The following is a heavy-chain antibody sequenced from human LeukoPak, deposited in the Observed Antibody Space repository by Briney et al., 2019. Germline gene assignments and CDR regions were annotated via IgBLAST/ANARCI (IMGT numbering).Heavy chain of an antibody. CDR1: GGSFSGYY. V-gene: IGHV4-34*01. J-gene: IGHJ4*02. D-gene: IGHD3-3*01. CDR2: FYHGGST. Sequence: SETLSLTCAVYGGSFSGYYWGWIRQPPGKGLEWIGTFYHGGSTYYNPSLKSRVTISVDTSNNQFSLELKSVTAADTAVYYCVFNGYYSLDFWGQGTLVTVSS. CDR3: VFNGYYSLDF.